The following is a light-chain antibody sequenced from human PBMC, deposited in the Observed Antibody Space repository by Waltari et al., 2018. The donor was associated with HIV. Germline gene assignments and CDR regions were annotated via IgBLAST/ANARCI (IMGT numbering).Light chain of an antibody. J-gene: IGLJ1*01. CDR1: DSNIGRTL. CDR3: ASWDDGLEGHV. CDR2: RNH. V-gene: IGLV1-47*01. Sequence: QFILTQPPSAPDVPAQILAIPCSAHDSNIGRTLAFWYQQVPGRAPKLLIYRNHQRPAGVDVRFSGSRSGTSASLVIGALRAEDEADYYCASWDDGLEGHVFGGGTTVSVL.